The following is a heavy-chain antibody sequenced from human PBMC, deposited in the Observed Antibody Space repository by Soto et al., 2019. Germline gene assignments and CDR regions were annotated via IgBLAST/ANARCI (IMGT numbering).Heavy chain of an antibody. CDR3: AREDIMGTRSVDY. CDR2: ICSRSQTI. V-gene: IGHV3-48*02. J-gene: IGHJ4*02. CDR1: GFMFSGYS. Sequence: EVQLVESGGGLVQPGGSLRLSCGVSGFMFSGYSMNWVRQAPGKGLEWLSYICSRSQTIFYADSVKGRFIISRDNAKNSLSLQMNSLRDEDTAVYFCAREDIMGTRSVDYWGQGTLVTVSS. D-gene: IGHD1-26*01.